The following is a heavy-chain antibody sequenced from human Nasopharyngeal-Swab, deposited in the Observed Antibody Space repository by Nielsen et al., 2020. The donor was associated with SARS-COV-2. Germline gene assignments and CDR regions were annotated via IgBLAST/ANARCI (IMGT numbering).Heavy chain of an antibody. CDR1: GYTFTSYA. D-gene: IGHD6-13*01. J-gene: IGHJ4*02. CDR3: KVIAAAGTDY. V-gene: IGHV7-4-1*02. Sequence: ASVKVSWKASGYTFTSYAMNWVRQAPGQGLEWMGWINTNTGNPTYAQGFTGRFVFSLDTSVSTAYLQISSLKAEDTAVYYCKVIAAAGTDYWGQGTLVTVSS. CDR2: INTNTGNP.